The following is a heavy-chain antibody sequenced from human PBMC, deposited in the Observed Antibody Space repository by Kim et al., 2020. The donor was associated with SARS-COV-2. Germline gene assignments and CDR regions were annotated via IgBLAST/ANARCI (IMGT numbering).Heavy chain of an antibody. CDR2: ISYDGSNK. CDR3: ARDFGDQMTTVTRTGELVDDY. J-gene: IGHJ4*02. Sequence: GGSLRLSCAASGFTFSSYAMHWVRQAPGKGLEWVAVISYDGSNKYYADSVKGRFTISRDNSKNTLYLQMNSLRAEDTAVYYCARDFGDQMTTVTRTGELVDDYWGQGTLVTVSS. D-gene: IGHD4-17*01. V-gene: IGHV3-30*04. CDR1: GFTFSSYA.